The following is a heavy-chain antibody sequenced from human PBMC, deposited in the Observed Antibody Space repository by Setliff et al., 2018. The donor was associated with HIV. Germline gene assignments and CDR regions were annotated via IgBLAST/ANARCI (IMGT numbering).Heavy chain of an antibody. CDR1: GFNFGGYS. D-gene: IGHD1-26*01. CDR3: VRDGVGTTPFDY. V-gene: IGHV3-74*01. J-gene: IGHJ4*02. Sequence: PGGSLRLSCAGSGFNFGGYSMSWVRQAPGKGLEWVSSIYHGSDISYADSVKGRFTISRDNAKNTVYLQMNNLRDEDTAVYFCVRDGVGTTPFDYWGQGSLVTVSS. CDR2: IYHGSDI.